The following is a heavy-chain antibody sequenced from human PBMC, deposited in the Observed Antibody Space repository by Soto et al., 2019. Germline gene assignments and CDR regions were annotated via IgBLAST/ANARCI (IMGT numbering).Heavy chain of an antibody. CDR3: ARSDWFDP. J-gene: IGHJ5*02. Sequence: GGSLRLSCEASGFTFSGHWMHWVRQAPGKGLVWVSRIKSDGRSTSYADSVKGRFTVSRDNAKNTLYLQMNSLRAEDTAVYYCARSDWFDPWGQGTLVTVSS. CDR2: IKSDGRST. V-gene: IGHV3-74*01. CDR1: GFTFSGHW.